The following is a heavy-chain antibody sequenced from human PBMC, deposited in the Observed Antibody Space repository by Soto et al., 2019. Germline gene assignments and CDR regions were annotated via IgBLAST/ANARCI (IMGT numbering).Heavy chain of an antibody. V-gene: IGHV3-30-3*01. CDR3: AKDPRRGSWYPYRYYYGMDV. J-gene: IGHJ6*02. CDR2: ISYDGSNK. CDR1: GFTFSSSA. Sequence: QPGGSLRLCCAASGFTFSSSAMHWVRQAPGKGLEWVAVISYDGSNKYYADSVKGRFTISRDNSKNTLYLQMNSLRAEDTAVYYCAKDPRRGSWYPYRYYYGMDVWGQGTTVTVSS. D-gene: IGHD6-13*01.